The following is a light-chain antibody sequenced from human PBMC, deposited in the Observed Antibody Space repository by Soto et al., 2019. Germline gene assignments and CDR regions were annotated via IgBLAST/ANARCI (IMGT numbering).Light chain of an antibody. CDR2: GVT. CDR3: SSYTSKSSLI. V-gene: IGLV2-14*01. Sequence: QSVLTQPASVSGSLGQSITISCTGTSSDVGAYNYVSWYQQYPGKAPKLMIYGVTNRPSGVSNRFSGSKSGNTASLTISGLQAEDEADYYCSSYTSKSSLIFGGGTKVTV. J-gene: IGLJ2*01. CDR1: SSDVGAYNY.